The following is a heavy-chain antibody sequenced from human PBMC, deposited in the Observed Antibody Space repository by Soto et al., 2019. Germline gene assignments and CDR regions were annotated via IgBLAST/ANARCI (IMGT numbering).Heavy chain of an antibody. J-gene: IGHJ4*02. CDR1: GFMFRNHA. D-gene: IGHD2-8*01. CDR3: ARDAVDVTKMVFVSTIDS. CDR2: ISFDGGND. V-gene: IGHV3-30-3*01. Sequence: QVYLVESGGGVVQPGRSLRLSCAASGFMFRNHAMHWVRQAPGKGLDWVAVISFDGGNDFYADSVKGRFTISRDNSRNTQYLQMDSLRPEDTAVYYCARDAVDVTKMVFVSTIDSWGLGALVTVSS.